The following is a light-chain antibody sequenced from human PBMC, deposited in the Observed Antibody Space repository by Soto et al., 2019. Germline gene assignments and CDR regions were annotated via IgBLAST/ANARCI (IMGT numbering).Light chain of an antibody. CDR3: NSYTNTNTLPV. J-gene: IGLJ1*01. CDR1: SGDFANYNY. CDR2: GVT. V-gene: IGLV2-14*03. Sequence: QSALTQPASVSGSPGQSITISCTGASGDFANYNYVSWYQQHPGKAPQLLIFGVTNRPSGVSNRFSGSKSGNTASLTISGLQADDEAEDYCNSYTNTNTLPVFGTGTKLTVL.